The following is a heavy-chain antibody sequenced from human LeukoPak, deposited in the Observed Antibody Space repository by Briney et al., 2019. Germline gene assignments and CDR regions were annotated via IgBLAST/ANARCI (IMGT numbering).Heavy chain of an antibody. CDR3: ARGARLGILDY. CDR2: MSPNSGNT. D-gene: IGHD7-27*01. V-gene: IGHV1-8*01. CDR1: GYTFTSYD. J-gene: IGHJ4*02. Sequence: ASVKVSCKASGYTFTSYDINWVRQATGQGLEWVGWMSPNSGNTGSAQKFQGRVTMTRNTSISTAYMELSSLRSEDTAVYYCARGARLGILDYWGQGTLVTVSS.